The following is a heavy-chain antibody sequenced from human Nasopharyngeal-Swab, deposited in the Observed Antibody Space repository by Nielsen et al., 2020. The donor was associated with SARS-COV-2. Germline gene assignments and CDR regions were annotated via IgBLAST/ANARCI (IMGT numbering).Heavy chain of an antibody. D-gene: IGHD3-16*01. CDR2: ISTYNVNT. CDR3: ARDFGGCGENDD. J-gene: IGHJ4*02. V-gene: IGHV1-18*01. Sequence: WVRQAPGQGLEWMGWISTYNVNTKYAQKFQGRVTMTTDTSTSTAYMELRSLRSDDTAGYYCARDFGGCGENDDWGQGTLVTVSS.